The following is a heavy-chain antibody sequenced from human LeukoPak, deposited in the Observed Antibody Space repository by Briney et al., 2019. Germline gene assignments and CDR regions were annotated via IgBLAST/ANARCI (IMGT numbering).Heavy chain of an antibody. CDR2: IYYIVSGGGT. D-gene: IGHD4-17*01. CDR1: GGSINNYY. Sequence: SETLSLTCTVSGGSINNYYWNWIRQPPGKGLELIGYIYYIVSGGGTNYNPSLKSRVTISADTSKNQFSLKLSSVTAADTAVYYCARGGTMTTVPLWGQGTLVTVSS. J-gene: IGHJ4*02. V-gene: IGHV4-59*08. CDR3: ARGGTMTTVPL.